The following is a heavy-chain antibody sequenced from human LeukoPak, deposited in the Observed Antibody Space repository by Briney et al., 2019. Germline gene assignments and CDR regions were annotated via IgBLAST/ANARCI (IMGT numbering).Heavy chain of an antibody. CDR3: ARGPGLGATGTHFDH. V-gene: IGHV3-33*01. CDR2: IWYDGSNE. CDR1: GFTFNTYG. D-gene: IGHD1-26*01. J-gene: IGHJ4*02. Sequence: GRSVRVSCAASGFTFNTYGMHWVRQAPGKGLEWVAVIWYDGSNENYADSVKGRFTISRDTSKNTLYLQMSSLRAEDTAVYYCARGPGLGATGTHFDHCGQGTLVTVSS.